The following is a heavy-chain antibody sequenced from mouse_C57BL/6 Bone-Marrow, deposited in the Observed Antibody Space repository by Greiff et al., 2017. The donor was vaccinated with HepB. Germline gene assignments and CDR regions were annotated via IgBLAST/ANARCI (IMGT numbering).Heavy chain of an antibody. CDR3: AITGPFAY. CDR1: GYTFTSYW. CDR2: IDPSDSYT. J-gene: IGHJ3*01. V-gene: IGHV1-69*01. Sequence: QVQLQQPGAELVMPGASVKLSCKASGYTFTSYWMHWVKQRPGQGLEWIGEIDPSDSYTNYNQKFKGKSTLTVDKSSSTAYMQLSSLTSEDSAVYYCAITGPFAYWGQGTLGTVSA. D-gene: IGHD4-1*01.